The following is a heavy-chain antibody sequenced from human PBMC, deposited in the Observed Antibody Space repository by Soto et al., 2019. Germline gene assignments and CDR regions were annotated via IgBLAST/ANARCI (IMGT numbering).Heavy chain of an antibody. V-gene: IGHV3-15*07. CDR1: GFTFSNAW. D-gene: IGHD1-26*01. CDR3: TATSRGWWELLRLRASLAHIN. Sequence: GGSLRLSCAASGFTFSNAWMNWVRQAPGKGLEWVGRIKSKTDGGTTDYAAPVKGRFTISRDDSKNTLYLQMNSLKTEDTAVYYCTATSRGWWELLRLRASLAHINWGQGTLVTVSS. CDR2: IKSKTDGGTT. J-gene: IGHJ4*02.